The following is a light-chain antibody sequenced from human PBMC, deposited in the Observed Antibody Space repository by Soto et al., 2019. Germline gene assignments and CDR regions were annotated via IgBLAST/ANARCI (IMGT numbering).Light chain of an antibody. CDR3: AAWDDSLNGWV. J-gene: IGLJ3*02. CDR1: SSNIGNNA. CDR2: YDD. Sequence: QSVLTQPPSVSGAPGQRVTISCSGSSSNIGNNAVNWYQQLPGKAPKLLIYYDDLLPSGVSDRFSGSKSDTSASLAISGLQSEDEADYYCAAWDDSLNGWVFGGGTKLTVL. V-gene: IGLV1-36*01.